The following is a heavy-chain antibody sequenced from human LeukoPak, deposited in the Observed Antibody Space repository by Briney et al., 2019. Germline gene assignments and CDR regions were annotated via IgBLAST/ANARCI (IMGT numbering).Heavy chain of an antibody. CDR2: ISNSGTAI. J-gene: IGHJ1*01. CDR1: GFTFSTYA. Sequence: SGGSLRLSCAASGFTFSTYAMTWVRQAPGKGLEWVSYISNSGTAIYYADSVKGRFTISRDNAKSSLYLQMNSLRAEDTAVYYCARAGYSMDTEYFQHWGQGTLVTVSS. CDR3: ARAGYSMDTEYFQH. V-gene: IGHV3-48*03. D-gene: IGHD5-18*01.